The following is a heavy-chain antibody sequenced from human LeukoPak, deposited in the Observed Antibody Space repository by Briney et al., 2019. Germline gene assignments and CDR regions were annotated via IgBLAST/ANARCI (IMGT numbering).Heavy chain of an antibody. V-gene: IGHV1-69*11. Sequence: SVTVSCTASGGTFSIYAISWVRQAPGQGLEWMGWIIPILGSANYAQSFQGRVTMTADESTSTAYMELSSLRSEDTAVYYCATSSRTYSSTDYWGQGTLVTVSS. J-gene: IGHJ4*02. CDR2: IIPILGSA. CDR3: ATSSRTYSSTDY. D-gene: IGHD6-13*01. CDR1: GGTFSIYA.